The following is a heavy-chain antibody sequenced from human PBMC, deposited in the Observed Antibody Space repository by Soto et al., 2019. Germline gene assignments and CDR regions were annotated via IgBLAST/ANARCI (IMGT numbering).Heavy chain of an antibody. CDR1: GFTFSSYW. D-gene: IGHD2-2*01. Sequence: EVQLVESGGGLVQPGGSLRLSCAASGFTFSSYWMSWVRQAPGKGLEWVANIKQDGSEKYYVDSVKGRFTISRDNAKNSLYLQMNSLRAEDTGVYYCARDSRQLRPDYNWFDPWGQGTLVTVSS. J-gene: IGHJ5*02. CDR2: IKQDGSEK. CDR3: ARDSRQLRPDYNWFDP. V-gene: IGHV3-7*01.